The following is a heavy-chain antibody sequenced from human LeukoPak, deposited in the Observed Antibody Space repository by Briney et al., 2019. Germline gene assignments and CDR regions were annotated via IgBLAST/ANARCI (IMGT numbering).Heavy chain of an antibody. Sequence: GGSLRLSCAASGFTFDRFTIHWVRQTPGKGLEWVSLIDRRGHTFYADSVKGRFTISRDNSRNSVFLQMNSLRPEDTALYHCAKEVDCPSDCLFFHSWGQGTLVTVSS. V-gene: IGHV3-43*01. J-gene: IGHJ4*02. CDR1: GFTFDRFT. CDR2: IDRRGHT. CDR3: AKEVDCPSDCLFFHS. D-gene: IGHD2-21*02.